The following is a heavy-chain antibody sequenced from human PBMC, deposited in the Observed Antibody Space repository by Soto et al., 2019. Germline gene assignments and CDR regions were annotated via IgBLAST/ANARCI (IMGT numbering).Heavy chain of an antibody. CDR1: GGSIGSSSYY. J-gene: IGHJ5*02. V-gene: IGHV4-39*01. CDR2: IYYSGST. Sequence: QLQLQESGPGLVKPSETLSLTCTVSGGSIGSSSYYWGWIRQPPGKGLEWIGSIYYSGSTYYNPSLKSRVTISVDTSKNQFSLKLSSVTAADTAVYYCASRGVIIGWFDPWGQGTLVTVSS. D-gene: IGHD3-10*01. CDR3: ASRGVIIGWFDP.